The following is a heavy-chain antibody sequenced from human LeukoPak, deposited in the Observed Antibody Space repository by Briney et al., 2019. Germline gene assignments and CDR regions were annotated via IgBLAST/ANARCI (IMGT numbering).Heavy chain of an antibody. J-gene: IGHJ4*02. CDR2: IYYSGST. Sequence: PSETLSLTCTVSGGSISSYYWSWIRQPPGKGLEWIGYIYYSGSTYYNPSLKSRVTISVDTSKNQFSLKLSSVTAADTAVYYCARDDSSGWYPWGQGTLVTVSS. CDR3: ARDDSSGWYP. D-gene: IGHD6-19*01. V-gene: IGHV4-59*12. CDR1: GGSISSYY.